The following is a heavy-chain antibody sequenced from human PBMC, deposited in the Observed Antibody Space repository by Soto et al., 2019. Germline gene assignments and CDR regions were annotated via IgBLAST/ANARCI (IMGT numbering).Heavy chain of an antibody. CDR2: INAGNGNT. J-gene: IGHJ5*02. V-gene: IGHV1-3*01. D-gene: IGHD1-7*01. Sequence: QVQLVQSGAEVKKPGASVKVSCKASGYTFTSYAMHWVRQAPGQRREWMGWINAGNGNTKYSQKFQGRVTITRDTSVSTAYMEQSSLRSEDTAVDSCARVCNWNYGGGNWFDPWGQGTLVTVSS. CDR3: ARVCNWNYGGGNWFDP. CDR1: GYTFTSYA.